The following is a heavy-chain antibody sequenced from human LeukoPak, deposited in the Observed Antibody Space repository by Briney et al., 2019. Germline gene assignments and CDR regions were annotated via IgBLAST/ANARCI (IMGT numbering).Heavy chain of an antibody. D-gene: IGHD2-2*01. CDR1: GFTFSSYG. CDR2: ISGSGGST. V-gene: IGHV3-23*01. Sequence: GGSLRLSCAASGFTFSSYGMSWVRQAPGKGLEWVSAISGSGGSTYYADSVKGRFTISRDNSKNTLYLQMNSLRAEDTAVYYCAKNIVVVPAAMVLAFDYWGQGTLVTVSS. CDR3: AKNIVVVPAAMVLAFDY. J-gene: IGHJ4*02.